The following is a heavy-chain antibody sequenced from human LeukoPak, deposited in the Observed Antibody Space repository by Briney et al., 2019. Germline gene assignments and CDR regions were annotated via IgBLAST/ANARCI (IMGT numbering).Heavy chain of an antibody. Sequence: GGSLRLSCAASGFTFSNYWMYWVRQAPGRGPLWVSRISGDGITTYYAGSVKGRFTISRDNAKNTLYLQMHSLRAEDSAVYYCARGFYVSGNSWGHGTLVTVSS. CDR3: ARGFYVSGNS. V-gene: IGHV3-74*01. D-gene: IGHD3-10*01. CDR2: ISGDGITT. J-gene: IGHJ4*01. CDR1: GFTFSNYW.